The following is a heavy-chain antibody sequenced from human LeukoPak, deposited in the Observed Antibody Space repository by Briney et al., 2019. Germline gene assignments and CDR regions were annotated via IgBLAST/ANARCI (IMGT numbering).Heavy chain of an antibody. CDR1: GFTFSSYE. CDR2: ISSSGSTI. V-gene: IGHV3-48*03. CDR3: ARRDGYNSVGYYFDY. Sequence: GGSLRLSCAASGFTFSSYEMNWVRQAPGKGLEWVSYISSSGSTIYYADSVKGRFTISRDNAKNSLYLQMNSLRAEDTAVYYCARRDGYNSVGYYFDYWGQGTLVTVSS. D-gene: IGHD5-24*01. J-gene: IGHJ4*02.